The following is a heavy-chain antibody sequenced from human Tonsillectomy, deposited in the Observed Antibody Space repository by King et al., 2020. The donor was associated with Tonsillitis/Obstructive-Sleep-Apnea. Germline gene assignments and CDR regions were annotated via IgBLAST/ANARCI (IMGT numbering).Heavy chain of an antibody. D-gene: IGHD1-26*01. CDR2: IYYSGST. J-gene: IGHJ4*02. CDR1: GGSISSYY. CDR3: ARHGSGGYPTH. Sequence: VQLQESGPGLVKPSETLSLTCTVSGGSISSYYWSWIRQPPGKGLEWIGYIYYSGSTNYNPSLKSRVTISVDTSKNQFSLKLSSVTAADTAVYYCARHGSGGYPTHWGQGTLVTASS. V-gene: IGHV4-59*08.